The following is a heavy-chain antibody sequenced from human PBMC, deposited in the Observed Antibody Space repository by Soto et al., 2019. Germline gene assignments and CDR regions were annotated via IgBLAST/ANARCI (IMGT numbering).Heavy chain of an antibody. J-gene: IGHJ6*02. Sequence: GSLRLSCAASGFTFSSYSMNWVRQAPGKGLEWVSSISSSSSYIYYADSVKGRFTISRDNAKNSLYLQMNSLRAEDTAVYYCARGGDDIVVVPAVGYYYYGMDVWGQGTTVTVSS. V-gene: IGHV3-21*01. CDR2: ISSSSSYI. CDR1: GFTFSSYS. D-gene: IGHD2-2*01. CDR3: ARGGDDIVVVPAVGYYYYGMDV.